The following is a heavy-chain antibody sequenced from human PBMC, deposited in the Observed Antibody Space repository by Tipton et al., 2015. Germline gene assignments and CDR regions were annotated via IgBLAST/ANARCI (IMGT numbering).Heavy chain of an antibody. CDR2: IYHSGTT. J-gene: IGHJ6*02. CDR3: ARGGSPIIEMAYHHYGLDV. Sequence: TLSLTCSLSGGSFYTYYGTWIRQPPGQGLEWSGEIYHSGTTNYNPSLRGRFTISLRTSTNQLSLKVDSVTAADTAIYYCARGGSPIIEMAYHHYGLDVWGQGTTVTVSS. CDR1: GGSFYTYY. D-gene: IGHD5-24*01. V-gene: IGHV4-34*01.